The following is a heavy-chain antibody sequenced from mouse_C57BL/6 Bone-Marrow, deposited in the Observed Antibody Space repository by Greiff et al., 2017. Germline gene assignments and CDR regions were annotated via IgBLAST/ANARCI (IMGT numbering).Heavy chain of an antibody. Sequence: EVHLVESGGDLVKPGGSLKLSCAASGFTFSSYGMSWVRQTPDKRLEWVATISSGGSYTYYPDSVKGRFTISSNNAKNTLYRQMSSLKSEDTAMYYCARTHYYGSLHFDYWGQGTTLTVSS. D-gene: IGHD1-1*01. CDR2: ISSGGSYT. J-gene: IGHJ2*01. V-gene: IGHV5-6*01. CDR1: GFTFSSYG. CDR3: ARTHYYGSLHFDY.